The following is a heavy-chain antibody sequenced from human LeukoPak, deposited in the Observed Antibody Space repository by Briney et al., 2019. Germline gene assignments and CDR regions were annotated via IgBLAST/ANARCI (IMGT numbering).Heavy chain of an antibody. CDR1: GLTFSSYS. CDR3: AKDFSVGATRGYFDY. Sequence: GGSLRLSCAASGLTFSSYSMNWVRQAPGKGLEWVSSISSSSSYIYYADSVKGRFTISRDNAKNSLYLQMNSLRAEDTALYYCAKDFSVGATRGYFDYWGQGTLVTVSS. CDR2: ISSSSSYI. V-gene: IGHV3-21*04. J-gene: IGHJ4*02. D-gene: IGHD1-26*01.